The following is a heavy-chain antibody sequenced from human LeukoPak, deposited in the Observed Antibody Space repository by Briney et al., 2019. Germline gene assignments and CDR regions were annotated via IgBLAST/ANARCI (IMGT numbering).Heavy chain of an antibody. Sequence: SETLSLTCTVSGGSITSYYWSWIRQPPGKGLEWIGYIYYSGSTTYNSSLKSRVTISVDTSKNQFSLKLSSVTPADTAVYYCARTAKYYYGSETYYFFDHWGQGTLVTVSS. CDR1: GGSITSYY. CDR3: ARTAKYYYGSETYYFFDH. CDR2: IYYSGST. J-gene: IGHJ4*02. V-gene: IGHV4-59*01. D-gene: IGHD3-10*01.